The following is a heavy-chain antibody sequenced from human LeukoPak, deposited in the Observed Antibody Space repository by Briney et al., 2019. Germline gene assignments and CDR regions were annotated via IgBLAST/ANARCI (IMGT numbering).Heavy chain of an antibody. V-gene: IGHV4-39*01. CDR3: ARHRANRLSWFDP. J-gene: IGHJ5*02. D-gene: IGHD1-14*01. CDR2: MSYSGET. CDR1: GGSIISASYF. Sequence: SETLSLTCTVSGGSIISASYFWGWIRQSPGKGLEWIGTMSYSGETYHNPSLRSRVTLSVDTSKNQFSLRLTSVTAADTAVYFCARHRANRLSWFDPWGQGTLVTVSS.